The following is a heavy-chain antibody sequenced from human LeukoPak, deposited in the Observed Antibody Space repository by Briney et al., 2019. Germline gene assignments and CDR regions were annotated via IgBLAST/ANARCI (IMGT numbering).Heavy chain of an antibody. CDR3: ARDPATVVTAEPYYFDY. J-gene: IGHJ4*02. Sequence: PGGSLRLSCAASGCTFSSYWMSWVREPPGKGLEWIGEIYHSGSTNYNPSLKSRVTISVDTSKNQFSLKLSSVTAADTAVYYCARDPATVVTAEPYYFDYWGQGTLVTVSS. CDR2: IYHSGST. D-gene: IGHD4-23*01. V-gene: IGHV4-4*02. CDR1: GCTFSSYW.